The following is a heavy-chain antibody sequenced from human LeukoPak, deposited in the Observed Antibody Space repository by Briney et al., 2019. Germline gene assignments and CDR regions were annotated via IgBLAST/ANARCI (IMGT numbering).Heavy chain of an antibody. CDR2: INHSGST. Sequence: PSETLSLTCAVYGGSFSGYYWSWIRQPPGKGLEWIGEINHSGSTNYNPSLKSRVTISVDTSKNQFSLKLSSVTAADTAVYYCARRVTMYYYGSGALNHFDYWGQGTLVTVSS. J-gene: IGHJ4*02. V-gene: IGHV4-34*01. CDR1: GGSFSGYY. CDR3: ARRVTMYYYGSGALNHFDY. D-gene: IGHD3-10*01.